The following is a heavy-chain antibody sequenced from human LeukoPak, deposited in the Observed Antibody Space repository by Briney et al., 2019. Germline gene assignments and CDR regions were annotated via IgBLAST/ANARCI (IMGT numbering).Heavy chain of an antibody. CDR1: GGTFSSYA. D-gene: IGHD3-22*01. V-gene: IGHV1-69*05. Sequence: SVKVSCKASGGTFSSYAISWVRQAPGQGLEWMGGIIPIFGTANYAQKFQGRVTITTDESTSTAYMELSSLRSEDTAVYYCARDRPRTKDSSGYYPYYFDYWGQGTPVTVSS. J-gene: IGHJ4*02. CDR2: IIPIFGTA. CDR3: ARDRPRTKDSSGYYPYYFDY.